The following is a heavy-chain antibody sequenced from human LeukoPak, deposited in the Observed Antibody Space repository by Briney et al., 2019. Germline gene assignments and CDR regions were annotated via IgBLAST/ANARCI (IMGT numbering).Heavy chain of an antibody. CDR1: GGSISSYC. J-gene: IGHJ4*02. CDR2: NYYTGTT. V-gene: IGHV4-59*01. CDR3: VRDKGDGTRPSSESFDY. Sequence: SETLSLTCTVSGGSISSYCWSWLRQPPGRGVEWIGYNYYTGTTNYNPSLNSRVAISVDTSKNQFSLKLSSVPPVDTVVYYCVRDKGDGTRPSSESFDYWGQGTLVTVSS. D-gene: IGHD5-24*01.